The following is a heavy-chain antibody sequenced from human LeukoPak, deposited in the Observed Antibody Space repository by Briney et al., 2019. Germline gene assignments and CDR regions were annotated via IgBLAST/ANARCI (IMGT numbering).Heavy chain of an antibody. CDR3: AKSIAAAGLGPYYYGMDV. Sequence: GGSLRLSCAASGFTFSSYAMSWVRQAPRKGLEWVSAISGSGGSTYYADSVKGRFTISRDNSKNTLYLQMNSLRAEDTAVYYCAKSIAAAGLGPYYYGMDVWGQGTTVTVSS. D-gene: IGHD6-13*01. CDR2: ISGSGGST. CDR1: GFTFSSYA. V-gene: IGHV3-23*01. J-gene: IGHJ6*02.